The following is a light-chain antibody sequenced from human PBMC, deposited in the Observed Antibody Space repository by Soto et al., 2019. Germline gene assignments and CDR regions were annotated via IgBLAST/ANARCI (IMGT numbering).Light chain of an antibody. CDR3: LLSFGGSQV. CDR1: TGAVTSGFY. CDR2: STN. V-gene: IGLV7-43*01. J-gene: IGLJ2*01. Sequence: QAVVTQESSLTVSPGGTVTLTCASSTGAVTSGFYPSWFQQKPGQAPKALIYSTNNKDSCTPARFSGSILGDKAALTVSGVQPEDEADYYCLLSFGGSQVFGGGTKVTVL.